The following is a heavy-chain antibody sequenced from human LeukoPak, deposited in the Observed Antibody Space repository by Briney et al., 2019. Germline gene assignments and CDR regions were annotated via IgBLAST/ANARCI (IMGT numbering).Heavy chain of an antibody. CDR3: ARDLGNWGWNDF. CDR1: GFTFSAFN. D-gene: IGHD7-27*01. J-gene: IGHJ4*02. V-gene: IGHV3-48*01. CDR2: ITSGSTTI. Sequence: GGSLRLSCAASGFTFSAFNMNWVRQAPGKGLEWISFITSGSTTIHYADSVKGRFTISRDNAKNSLYLQMNSLRAEDTAVYYCARDLGNWGWNDFWGQGTLVTVSS.